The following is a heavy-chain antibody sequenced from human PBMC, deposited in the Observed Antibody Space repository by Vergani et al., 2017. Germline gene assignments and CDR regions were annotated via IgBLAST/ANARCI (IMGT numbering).Heavy chain of an antibody. CDR1: GSTFSTHW. Sequence: EVQLVESGGGLVQPGGSLRLSCAASGSTFSTHWMHWVRQGPGKGLVWVSRINSDGSSITYADSVKGRFTISRDNAKNTLYLQMDSVRSDDTAVYYCARGVYYYDSTGYYFDYWGQGTLVTVSS. CDR3: ARGVYYYDSTGYYFDY. D-gene: IGHD3-22*01. V-gene: IGHV3-74*01. J-gene: IGHJ4*02. CDR2: INSDGSSI.